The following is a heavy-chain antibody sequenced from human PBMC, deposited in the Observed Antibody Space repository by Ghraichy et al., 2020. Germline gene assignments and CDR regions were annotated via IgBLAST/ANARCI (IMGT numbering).Heavy chain of an antibody. CDR2: IWYDGSNK. Sequence: GGSLRLSCAASGFTFSSYGMHWVRQAPGKGLEWVAVIWYDGSNKYYADSVKGRFTISRDNSKNTLYLQMNSLRAEDTAVYYCARDRKRWLQPTGIDYWGQGTLVTVSS. D-gene: IGHD5-24*01. CDR1: GFTFSSYG. CDR3: ARDRKRWLQPTGIDY. J-gene: IGHJ4*02. V-gene: IGHV3-33*01.